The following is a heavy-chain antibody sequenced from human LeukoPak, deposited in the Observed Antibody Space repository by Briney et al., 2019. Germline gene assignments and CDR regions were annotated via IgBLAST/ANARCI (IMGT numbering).Heavy chain of an antibody. CDR2: IYTSGST. CDR3: ARGYYDFWSGYPTNFDY. Sequence: SQTLSLTCTVSGGSISSGSYYWSWIRQPAGKGLEWIGRIYTSGSTNYNPSLKSRVTISVDTSKNQFSLKLSSMTAADTAVYYCARGYYDFWSGYPTNFDYWGQGTLVTVSS. V-gene: IGHV4-61*02. CDR1: GGSISSGSYY. J-gene: IGHJ4*02. D-gene: IGHD3-3*01.